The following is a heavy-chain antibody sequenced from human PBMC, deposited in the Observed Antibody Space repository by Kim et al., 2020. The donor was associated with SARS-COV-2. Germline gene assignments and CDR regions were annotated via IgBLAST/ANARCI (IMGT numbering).Heavy chain of an antibody. CDR2: ISSSSSTI. CDR3: ARDLSVGMVRGVIIKDYYYGMDV. D-gene: IGHD3-10*01. CDR1: GFTFSSYS. J-gene: IGHJ6*02. Sequence: GGSLRLSCAASGFTFSSYSMNWVRQAPGKGLEWVSYISSSSSTIYYADSVKGRFTISRDNAKNSLYLQMNSLRAEDTAVYYCARDLSVGMVRGVIIKDYYYGMDVWGQGTTVTVSS. V-gene: IGHV3-48*04.